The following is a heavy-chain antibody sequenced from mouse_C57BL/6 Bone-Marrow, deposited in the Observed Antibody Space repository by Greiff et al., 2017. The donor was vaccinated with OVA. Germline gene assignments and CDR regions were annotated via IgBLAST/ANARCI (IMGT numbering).Heavy chain of an antibody. CDR1: GYTFTSYG. J-gene: IGHJ3*01. CDR2: IYIGNGYT. D-gene: IGHD1-1*01. V-gene: IGHV1-58*01. CDR3: ARDEYYGSSWCAY. Sequence: EVKLMESGAELVRPGSSVKMSCKTSGYTFTSYGINWVKQRPGQGLEWIGYIYIGNGYTAYNEKFKGKATLTSDTSSSTAYLQLRSLTSEDSAIYFCARDEYYGSSWCAYWGQGTLGTVSA.